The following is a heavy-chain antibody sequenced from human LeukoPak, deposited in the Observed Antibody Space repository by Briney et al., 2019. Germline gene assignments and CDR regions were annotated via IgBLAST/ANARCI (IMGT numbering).Heavy chain of an antibody. Sequence: PGGSLRLSRAASGFTFSSYSMNWVRQAPGKGLEWVSSISSSSYIYYADSVKGRFTISRDNAKNSLYLQMNSLRAEDTAVYYCARDQRTAMVTYYFDYWGQGTLVTVSS. CDR1: GFTFSSYS. CDR3: ARDQRTAMVTYYFDY. D-gene: IGHD5-18*01. CDR2: ISSSSYI. J-gene: IGHJ4*02. V-gene: IGHV3-21*01.